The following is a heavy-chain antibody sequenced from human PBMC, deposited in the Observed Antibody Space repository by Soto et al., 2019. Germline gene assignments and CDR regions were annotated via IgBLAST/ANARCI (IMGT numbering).Heavy chain of an antibody. V-gene: IGHV3-23*01. CDR3: AKDHDSGYLWSHYGMDV. J-gene: IGHJ6*02. Sequence: EVQLLESGGGLVQPGGSLRLSCAASGFTFSSYAMSWVRQAPGKGLEWVSAISGSGGSTYYADSVKGRFTISRDNSKNXXYLQMNSLRAEDTAVYYCAKDHDSGYLWSHYGMDVWGQGTTVTVSS. CDR1: GFTFSSYA. D-gene: IGHD5-12*01. CDR2: ISGSGGST.